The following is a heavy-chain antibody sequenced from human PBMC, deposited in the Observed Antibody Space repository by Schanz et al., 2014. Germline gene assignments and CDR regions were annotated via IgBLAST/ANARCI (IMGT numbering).Heavy chain of an antibody. D-gene: IGHD1-1*01. CDR1: GFSVGNKY. CDR3: AKIERNED. Sequence: EVQLVESGGGLVQPGGSLRLSCAASGFSVGNKYMNWVRQAPGKGLEWVSFIYIGGNTYYADSVKDRFTISRDNSKNTLYLQMNSLRAEDTAVYFCAKIERNEDWGQGTLVTVSS. J-gene: IGHJ4*02. V-gene: IGHV3-66*01. CDR2: IYIGGNT.